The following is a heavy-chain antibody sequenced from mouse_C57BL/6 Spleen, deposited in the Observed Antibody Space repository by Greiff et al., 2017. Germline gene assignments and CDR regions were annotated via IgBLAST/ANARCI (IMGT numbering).Heavy chain of an antibody. D-gene: IGHD1-1*01. J-gene: IGHJ3*01. CDR3: ASPHYYGSSYGFAY. V-gene: IGHV1-4*01. CDR2: INPSSGYI. CDR1: GYTFTSYT. Sequence: VQLQQSGAELARPGASVKMSCKASGYTFTSYTMHWVKQRPGQGLEWIGYINPSSGYIKYNQKFKDKATLTADKSSSTAYMQLSSLTSEDSAVYYCASPHYYGSSYGFAYWGQGTLVTVSA.